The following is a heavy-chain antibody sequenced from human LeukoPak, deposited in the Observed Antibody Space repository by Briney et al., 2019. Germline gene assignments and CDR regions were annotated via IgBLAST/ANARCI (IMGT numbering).Heavy chain of an antibody. J-gene: IGHJ4*02. D-gene: IGHD5-24*01. CDR1: GFTFSDYY. V-gene: IGHV3-23*01. CDR3: AKEAHGYNYYFDY. Sequence: GGSPRLSCAASGFTFSDYYMSWIRQAPGKGLEWVSAMSSSDDGRYYAASVRGRFTISRDTSRSTLYLQMNSLRVEDTALYYCAKEAHGYNYYFDYWGQGTLVTVSS. CDR2: MSSSDDGR.